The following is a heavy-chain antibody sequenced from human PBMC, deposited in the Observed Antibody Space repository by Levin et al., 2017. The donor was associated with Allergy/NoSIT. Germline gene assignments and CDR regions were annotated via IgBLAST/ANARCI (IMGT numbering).Heavy chain of an antibody. CDR1: GGSISTDTFH. CDR2: MFYSGST. V-gene: IGHV4-39*01. Sequence: SETLSLTCTVSGGSISTDTFHWGWVRQPPSKELEWIASMFYSGSTYYNPSLKSRVTMSVDTSKNQFSLRLSSVTATDTAIYYCARLRQYTYGGIDYWGQGAPVTVSS. J-gene: IGHJ4*02. CDR3: ARLRQYTYGGIDY. D-gene: IGHD5-18*01.